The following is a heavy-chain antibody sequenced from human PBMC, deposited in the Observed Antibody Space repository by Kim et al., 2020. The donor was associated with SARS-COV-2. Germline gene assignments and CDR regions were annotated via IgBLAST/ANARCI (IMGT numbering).Heavy chain of an antibody. V-gene: IGHV4-59*02. CDR1: GASVSSYY. D-gene: IGHD1-26*01. CDR3: AXXAGXXXNFXX. CDR2: XXHSGTA. Sequence: SETLSLTCTVSGASVSSYYWNWIRQPPGRGLXXIGXXXHSGTANYNPSLKSRVTXXVDXXXNHXXXKLXSVTXXXTAXXXCAXXAGXXXNFXXXG. J-gene: IGHJ1*01.